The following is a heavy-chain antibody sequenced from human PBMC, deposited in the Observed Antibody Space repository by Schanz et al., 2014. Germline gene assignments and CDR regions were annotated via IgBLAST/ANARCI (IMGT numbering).Heavy chain of an antibody. D-gene: IGHD2-15*01. CDR1: GFIFSSYA. J-gene: IGHJ6*02. Sequence: QVQLVESGGGVVQPRRSLRLSCAASGFIFSSYAMHWVRQAPGKGLEWVALISNDGSIKYYADSVEGRFTISRDNSRNTLYLQMNSLRAEDTAVYYCAKARRKSNCSGGRCFHYSYYGMDVWGQGTTVTVSS. CDR2: ISNDGSIK. V-gene: IGHV3-30-3*02. CDR3: AKARRKSNCSGGRCFHYSYYGMDV.